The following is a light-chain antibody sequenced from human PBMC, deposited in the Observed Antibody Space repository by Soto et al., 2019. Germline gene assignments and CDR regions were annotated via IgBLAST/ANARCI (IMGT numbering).Light chain of an antibody. J-gene: IGKJ1*01. CDR1: QSVSSSY. V-gene: IGKV3-20*01. CDR2: GAS. Sequence: ILFTPSPGTLSFSPGEKATPSSRASQSVSSSYLAWYQQRPGQPPRLLIFGASSRATGIPDRFSGSGSGTDFTLTISRLEPEDFAVYHCQQYGGAPWTFGQGTKVDIK. CDR3: QQYGGAPWT.